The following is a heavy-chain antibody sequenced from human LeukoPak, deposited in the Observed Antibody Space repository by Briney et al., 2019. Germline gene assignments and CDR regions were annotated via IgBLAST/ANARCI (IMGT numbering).Heavy chain of an antibody. V-gene: IGHV4-34*01. CDR2: INHRGSA. CDR3: ARKVYAASLDY. D-gene: IGHD2-8*01. CDR1: GGSFSGYY. J-gene: IGHJ4*02. Sequence: SETLSLTCAVHGGSFSGYYWSWIRQRPGKGLEWIGEINHRGSANYNPSLTSRVTISVDTSKNQFSLKLSSVTAADTAVYYCARKVYAASLDYWGQGTLVTVSS.